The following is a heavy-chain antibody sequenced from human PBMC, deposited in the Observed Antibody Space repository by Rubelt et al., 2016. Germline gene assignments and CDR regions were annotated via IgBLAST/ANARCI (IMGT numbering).Heavy chain of an antibody. J-gene: IGHJ3*02. D-gene: IGHD4-17*01. V-gene: IGHV3-21*04. CDR3: ARDPDGDYAVGAFDI. CDR1: SYS. CDR2: ISSSSSYI. Sequence: SYSMNWVRQAPGKGLEWVSSISSSSSYIYYADSVKGRFTISRDNSKNTLYLQMNSLRAEDTALYYCARDPDGDYAVGAFDIWGQGTMVTVSS.